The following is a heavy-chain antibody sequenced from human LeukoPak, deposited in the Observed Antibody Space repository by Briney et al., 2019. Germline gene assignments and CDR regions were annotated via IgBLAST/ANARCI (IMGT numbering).Heavy chain of an antibody. CDR2: IKQDGSEK. D-gene: IGHD5-18*01. Sequence: GGSLRLSCAASGFTFSSYWMSWVRQAPGKGLEWVANIKQDGSEKYYVDSVKGRFTISRDNAKNSLYLQMNSPRAEDTAVYYCARDVGRYSYGEYYFDYWGQGTLVTVSS. CDR3: ARDVGRYSYGEYYFDY. J-gene: IGHJ4*02. CDR1: GFTFSSYW. V-gene: IGHV3-7*01.